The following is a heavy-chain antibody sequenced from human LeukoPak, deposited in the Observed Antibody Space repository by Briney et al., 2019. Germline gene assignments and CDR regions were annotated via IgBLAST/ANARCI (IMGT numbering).Heavy chain of an antibody. D-gene: IGHD3-3*01. V-gene: IGHV3-15*01. J-gene: IGHJ4*02. Sequence: GGSLRLSCAASGFTFSNAWMSWVRQAPGKGLEWVGRIKSKTDGGTTDYAAPVKGRFTISRDDSKNTLYLQMNSLKTGDTAVYYCTTDRSSYYDFWSGQKNWGQGTLVTVSS. CDR2: IKSKTDGGTT. CDR1: GFTFSNAW. CDR3: TTDRSSYYDFWSGQKN.